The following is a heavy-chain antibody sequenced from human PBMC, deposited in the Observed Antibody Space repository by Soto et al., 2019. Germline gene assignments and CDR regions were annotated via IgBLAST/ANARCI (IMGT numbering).Heavy chain of an antibody. J-gene: IGHJ4*02. CDR1: GGSISSYY. V-gene: IGHV4-59*01. Sequence: PSETLSLTCTVSGGSISSYYWSWIRQPPGKGLEWIGYIYYSGSTNYNPSRKSRVTISVDTSKNQFSLKLSSVTAADTAVYYCARTLYSYGPRFDYWGQGTLVTSPQ. CDR3: ARTLYSYGPRFDY. D-gene: IGHD5-18*01. CDR2: IYYSGST.